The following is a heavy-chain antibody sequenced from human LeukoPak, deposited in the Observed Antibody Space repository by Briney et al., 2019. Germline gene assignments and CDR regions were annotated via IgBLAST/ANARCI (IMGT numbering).Heavy chain of an antibody. CDR2: FDPEDGET. Sequence: GASVKVSCKASGYTFTGYYMHWVRQAPGKGLGWMGGFDPEDGETIYAQKFQGRVTMTEDTSTDTAYMELSSLRSEDTAVYYCATRRGILTGLHYFDYWGQGTLVTVSS. CDR1: GYTFTGYY. CDR3: ATRRGILTGLHYFDY. J-gene: IGHJ4*02. D-gene: IGHD3-9*01. V-gene: IGHV1-24*01.